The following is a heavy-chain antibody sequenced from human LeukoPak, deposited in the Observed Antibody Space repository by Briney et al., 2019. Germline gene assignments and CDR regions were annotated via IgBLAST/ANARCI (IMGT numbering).Heavy chain of an antibody. CDR2: IIPIFGIA. Sequence: ASVKVSCKASGGTFSSYAISWVRQAPGQGLEWMGRIIPIFGIANYAQKFQGRVTITADKSTNTAYMELSSLRSEDTAVYYCARTEMTTVTPIDYWGQGTLVTVSS. CDR1: GGTFSSYA. J-gene: IGHJ4*02. CDR3: ARTEMTTVTPIDY. D-gene: IGHD4-17*01. V-gene: IGHV1-69*04.